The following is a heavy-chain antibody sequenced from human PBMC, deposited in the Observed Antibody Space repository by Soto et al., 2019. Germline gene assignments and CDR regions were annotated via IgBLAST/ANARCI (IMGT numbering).Heavy chain of an antibody. J-gene: IGHJ3*02. CDR2: IYYSGST. CDR1: GGSISSYY. V-gene: IGHV4-59*01. Sequence: PSETLSLTCTVSGGSISSYYWSWIRQPPGKGLEWIGYIYYSGSTNYNPSLKSRVTISVDTSKNQFSLKLSSVTAADTAVYYCARDFARSGWSYDAFDIWGQGTMVTVSS. D-gene: IGHD6-19*01. CDR3: ARDFARSGWSYDAFDI.